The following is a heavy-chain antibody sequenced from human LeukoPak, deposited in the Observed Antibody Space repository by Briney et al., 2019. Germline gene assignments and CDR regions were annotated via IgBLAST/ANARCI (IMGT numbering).Heavy chain of an antibody. CDR3: ARQYYYGSGPY. CDR1: GGSLSSSSYY. J-gene: IGHJ4*02. CDR2: IYYSGST. D-gene: IGHD3-10*01. Sequence: PSETLSLTCTVSGGSLSSSSYYWGWLRQPPGKGLEWIGSIYYSGSTYYNPSLKSRVTISVDTSKNQFSLKLSSVTAADTAVYYCARQYYYGSGPYWGQGTLVTVSS. V-gene: IGHV4-39*01.